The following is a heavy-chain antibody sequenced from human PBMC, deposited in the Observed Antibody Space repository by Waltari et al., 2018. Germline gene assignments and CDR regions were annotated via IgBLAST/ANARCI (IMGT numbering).Heavy chain of an antibody. CDR3: AREQRYYYGSGSYSDYYGMDV. CDR1: GGSISSGGYY. D-gene: IGHD3-10*01. CDR2: IYHSGST. V-gene: IGHV4-31*03. J-gene: IGHJ6*02. Sequence: QVQLQESGPGLVKPSQTLSLTCTVSGGSISSGGYYWSWIRQHPGKGLEWIGYIYHSGSTYYNPSLKSRVTISVDRSKNQFSLKLSSVTAADTAVYYCAREQRYYYGSGSYSDYYGMDVWGQGTTVTVSS.